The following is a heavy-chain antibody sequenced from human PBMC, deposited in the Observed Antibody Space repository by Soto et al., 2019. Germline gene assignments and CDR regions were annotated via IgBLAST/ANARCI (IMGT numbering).Heavy chain of an antibody. CDR3: ARYGSGSNLRDPFDH. Sequence: EVQLEESGGGLVQPGGSLRLSCVASGFSFSDYSMNWVRQAPGKGLEWVSYISRSSSDIYYVDSVKGRFTISRDNDKNSLHLQMNSLRDEYTAMYYCARYGSGSNLRDPFDHWGQGTLVTVSS. V-gene: IGHV3-48*02. J-gene: IGHJ4*02. D-gene: IGHD3-10*01. CDR1: GFSFSDYS. CDR2: ISRSSSDI.